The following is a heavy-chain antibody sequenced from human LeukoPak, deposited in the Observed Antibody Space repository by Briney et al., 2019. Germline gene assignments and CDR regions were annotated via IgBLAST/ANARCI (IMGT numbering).Heavy chain of an antibody. D-gene: IGHD3-16*02. CDR1: GFTVSSNY. Sequence: GGSLRLSCAASGFTVSSNYMSWVRQAPGKGLEWVSVIYSGGSTYYADSVKGRFTISRDNSKNTLYLQMNSLRVEDTAVYYCARTRMTYDYVWGSYRYTHFDYWGQGTLVTVSS. V-gene: IGHV3-53*01. J-gene: IGHJ4*02. CDR3: ARTRMTYDYVWGSYRYTHFDY. CDR2: IYSGGST.